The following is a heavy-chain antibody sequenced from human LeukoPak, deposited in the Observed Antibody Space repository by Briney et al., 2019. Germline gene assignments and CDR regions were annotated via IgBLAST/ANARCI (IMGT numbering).Heavy chain of an antibody. CDR3: ARDSYYDILTGYRSAGNFDY. CDR2: INPSGGST. J-gene: IGHJ4*02. V-gene: IGHV1-46*01. CDR1: GYTFTSYD. D-gene: IGHD3-9*01. Sequence: GASVKVSCKASGYTFTSYDMHWVRQAPGQGLEWMGIINPSGGSTSYAQKFQGRVTMTRNMSTSTVYMELSSLRSEDTAVYYCARDSYYDILTGYRSAGNFDYWGQGTLVTVSS.